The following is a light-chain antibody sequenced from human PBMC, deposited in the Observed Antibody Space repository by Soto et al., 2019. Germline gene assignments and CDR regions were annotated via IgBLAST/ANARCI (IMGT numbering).Light chain of an antibody. CDR3: QSYDSSTVV. V-gene: IGLV6-57*04. Sequence: NFMLTQPHSVSESPGKTVTISCTRSSGSIASNYVQWYQQRPGSAPTTVIYEDNQRPSGVPDRFSGSIDSSSNSASLTISGLKTEDEADDYCQSYDSSTVVFGGGTQLTVL. CDR2: EDN. J-gene: IGLJ2*01. CDR1: SGSIASNY.